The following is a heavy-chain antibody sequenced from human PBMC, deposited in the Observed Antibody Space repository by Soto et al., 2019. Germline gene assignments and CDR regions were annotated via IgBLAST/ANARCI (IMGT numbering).Heavy chain of an antibody. CDR2: IWYDGSNK. J-gene: IGHJ6*02. Sequence: QVQLVESGGGVVQPGRSLRLSCAASGFTFSSYGMHWVRQAPGKGLEWVAVIWYDGSNKYYADSVKGRFTISRDNSKNTLYLHMNSLRAEDTAVYYCARGPVVVVAATGYYYGMDVWGQGTTVTVSS. CDR1: GFTFSSYG. D-gene: IGHD2-15*01. V-gene: IGHV3-33*01. CDR3: ARGPVVVVAATGYYYGMDV.